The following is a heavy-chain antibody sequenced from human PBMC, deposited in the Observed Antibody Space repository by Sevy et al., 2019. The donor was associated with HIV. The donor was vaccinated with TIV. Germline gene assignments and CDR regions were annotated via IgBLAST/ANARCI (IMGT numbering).Heavy chain of an antibody. CDR2: IRPDGTTT. D-gene: IGHD6-6*01. CDR3: ARDNPVLAD. V-gene: IGHV3-30*02. Sequence: GGSLRLSCAASGFTFSSSGMHWVRQSPGRGLEWLTLIRPDGTTTYYADSLKGRFTSSRDNSKNTVYLQMNRLRAEDTAVYYCARDNPVLADWGQGTLVTVSS. J-gene: IGHJ4*02. CDR1: GFTFSSSG.